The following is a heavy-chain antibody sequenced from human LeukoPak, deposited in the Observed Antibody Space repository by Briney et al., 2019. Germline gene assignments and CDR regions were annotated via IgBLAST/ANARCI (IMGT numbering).Heavy chain of an antibody. CDR3: AKDRVIVGPSDAFDI. D-gene: IGHD3-22*01. V-gene: IGHV1-2*02. Sequence: ASVKVSCKTSGYTFSGYYMNWVRQAPGQGLEWMGWINPNSGGTNSAQKFQGRVTMTRDTSISTAYMELSRLRSDDTAVYYCAKDRVIVGPSDAFDIWGQGTMVTVSS. CDR1: GYTFSGYY. J-gene: IGHJ3*02. CDR2: INPNSGGT.